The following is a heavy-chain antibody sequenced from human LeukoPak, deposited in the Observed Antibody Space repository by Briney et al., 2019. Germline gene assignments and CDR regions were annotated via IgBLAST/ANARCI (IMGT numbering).Heavy chain of an antibody. J-gene: IGHJ4*02. Sequence: GGSLRLSCAPSGFTFSNYAVSWVRQAPGTGLEWVSAISGSGGTTYYAHSVKGRFTISRDKSKNPLSLQMSTVRAADTAVYYCARDPHRAPSGLVDSWGQGTLVTVSS. CDR1: GFTFSNYA. CDR2: ISGSGGTT. D-gene: IGHD6-19*01. CDR3: ARDPHRAPSGLVDS. V-gene: IGHV3-23*01.